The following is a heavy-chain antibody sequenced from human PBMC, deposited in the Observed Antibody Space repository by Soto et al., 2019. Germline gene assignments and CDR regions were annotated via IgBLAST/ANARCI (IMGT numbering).Heavy chain of an antibody. CDR1: GYTFTGYY. D-gene: IGHD2-15*01. CDR3: ARDGCSGGSCYGPDYYYYYMDV. V-gene: IGHV1-2*04. CDR2: INPNSGGT. J-gene: IGHJ6*03. Sequence: QVQLVQSGAEVKKPGASVKVSCKASGYTFTGYYMHWVRQAPGQGLEWMGWINPNSGGTNYAQKCQGWVTMTRDTSISTAYMELSRLRSDDTAVYYCARDGCSGGSCYGPDYYYYYMDVWGKGTTVTVSS.